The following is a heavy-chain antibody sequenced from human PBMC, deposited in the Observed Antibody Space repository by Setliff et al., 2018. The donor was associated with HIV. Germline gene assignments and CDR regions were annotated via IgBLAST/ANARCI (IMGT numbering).Heavy chain of an antibody. CDR2: VNPDGTTT. J-gene: IGHJ3*02. D-gene: IGHD6-19*01. CDR1: GFTFSNYW. V-gene: IGHV3-74*01. CDR3: ARAGQDYSSGWYVEVHAFDM. Sequence: QTGGSLRLSCAASGFTFSNYWMHWVRQTPGKGLVWVSRVNPDGTTTNYADSVKGRFTISRDNAKNTLYLQMNSLTAEDAALYYCARAGQDYSSGWYVEVHAFDMWGRGTMVTVSS.